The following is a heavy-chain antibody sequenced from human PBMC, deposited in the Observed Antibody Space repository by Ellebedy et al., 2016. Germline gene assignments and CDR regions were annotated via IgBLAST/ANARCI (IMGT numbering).Heavy chain of an antibody. CDR3: AREGTRSGYGMDV. CDR1: GFTFSDYY. V-gene: IGHV3-11*05. CDR2: ISSSSSYT. J-gene: IGHJ6*02. Sequence: GGSLRLSXAASGFTFSDYYMSWIRQAPGKGLEWVSYISSSSSYTNYADSVKGRFTISRDNAKNSLYLQMNSLRAEDTAVYYCAREGTRSGYGMDVWGQGTTVTVSS. D-gene: IGHD1-1*01.